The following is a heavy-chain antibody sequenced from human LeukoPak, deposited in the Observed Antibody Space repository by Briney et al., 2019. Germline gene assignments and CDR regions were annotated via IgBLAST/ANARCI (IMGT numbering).Heavy chain of an antibody. D-gene: IGHD3-9*01. CDR3: ARGGPHYDILTGYYSAVGNDLDY. CDR1: GYTFTSHY. J-gene: IGHJ4*02. Sequence: ASVKVSCKASGYTFTSHYMHWVRQAPGQGLEWMGIINPSGGSTSYAQKFQGRVTMTRDTSTSTAYMELRSLRSDDTAVYYCARGGPHYDILTGYYSAVGNDLDYWGQGTLVAVSS. V-gene: IGHV1-46*01. CDR2: INPSGGST.